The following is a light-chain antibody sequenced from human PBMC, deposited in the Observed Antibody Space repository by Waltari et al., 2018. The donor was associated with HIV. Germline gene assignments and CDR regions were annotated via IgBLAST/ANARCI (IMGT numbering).Light chain of an antibody. Sequence: QSALTQPPSASGSPGHSVTISCTGTRSDAGAYNYVPWYQQHPGKAPKLIIYEVTKRPSGVPDRFSASKSGNTASLTVSGLQTDDEADYYCSSYAGSNTLIFGGGTNLIVL. J-gene: IGLJ2*01. CDR1: RSDAGAYNY. V-gene: IGLV2-8*01. CDR2: EVT. CDR3: SSYAGSNTLI.